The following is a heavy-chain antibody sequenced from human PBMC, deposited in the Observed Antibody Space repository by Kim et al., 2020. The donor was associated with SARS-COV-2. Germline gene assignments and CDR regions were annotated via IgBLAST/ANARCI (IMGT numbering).Heavy chain of an antibody. D-gene: IGHD1-26*01. CDR3: ASNSGSYLYYFDY. J-gene: IGHJ4*02. V-gene: IGHV1-2*06. CDR2: INPNSGGT. Sequence: ASVKVSCKASGYTFTGYYMHWVRQAPGQGLEWMGRINPNSGGTNYAQKFQGRVTMTRDTSISTAYMELSRLRSDDTAVYYCASNSGSYLYYFDYWGQGTLVTVSS. CDR1: GYTFTGYY.